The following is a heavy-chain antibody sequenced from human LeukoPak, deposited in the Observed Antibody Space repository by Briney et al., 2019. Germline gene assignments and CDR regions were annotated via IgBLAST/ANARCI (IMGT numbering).Heavy chain of an antibody. J-gene: IGHJ4*02. CDR2: ISGRGDIT. CDR1: GFAFSTYA. Sequence: GGSLRLSCAASGFAFSTYAMGWVRQAPGKGLEWVSSISGRGDITYYGDSMKGRFTISRDNSKNTLYLQMNSLRAEDTAVYYCARDGPQWLAAFDYWGQGSLVTVSS. D-gene: IGHD6-19*01. V-gene: IGHV3-23*01. CDR3: ARDGPQWLAAFDY.